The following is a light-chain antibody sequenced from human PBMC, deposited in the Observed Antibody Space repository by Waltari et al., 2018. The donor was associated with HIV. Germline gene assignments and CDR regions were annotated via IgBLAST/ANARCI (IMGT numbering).Light chain of an antibody. Sequence: DLTQPPSVSVPPGQTATITCTGDALTTRYGYWYQKKSGQAPVLLINKDTERLPWIPERFSGSSSGTSLTLTINEVRAEDEAEYYCQSSDSSGVDFVVFGGGTKLTV. CDR3: QSSDSSGVDFVV. V-gene: IGLV3-25*03. J-gene: IGLJ2*01. CDR2: KDT. CDR1: ALTTRY.